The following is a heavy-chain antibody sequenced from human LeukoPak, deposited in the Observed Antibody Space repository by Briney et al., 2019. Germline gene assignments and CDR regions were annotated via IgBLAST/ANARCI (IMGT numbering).Heavy chain of an antibody. CDR3: AKGFYYDSSRDAFDI. Sequence: PGGSLRLSGAASGFTFSSYAMSWVRQAPGRGLEWVSASSGSGGSTYYADSVKGRFTISRDNSKNTLYLQMNSLRDEDTAVYYCAKGFYYDSSRDAFDIWGQGTMVTVSS. CDR1: GFTFSSYA. V-gene: IGHV3-23*01. CDR2: SSGSGGST. D-gene: IGHD3-22*01. J-gene: IGHJ3*02.